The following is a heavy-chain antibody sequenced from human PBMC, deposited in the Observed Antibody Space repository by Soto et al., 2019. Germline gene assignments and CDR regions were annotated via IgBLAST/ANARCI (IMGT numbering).Heavy chain of an antibody. CDR3: ARGVGSGSYYNQYTWFDP. Sequence: QVQLVQSGGEVKKPGASVEVSCKASGYTFTNYGISWVRQAPGQGLEWMGWINVYNGNTKYAQKDQGRVTMTTDTSTSTASMELRSLRSDDTAVYYCARGVGSGSYYNQYTWFDPWGQGTLVTVSS. J-gene: IGHJ5*02. V-gene: IGHV1-18*01. CDR2: INVYNGNT. CDR1: GYTFTNYG. D-gene: IGHD3-10*01.